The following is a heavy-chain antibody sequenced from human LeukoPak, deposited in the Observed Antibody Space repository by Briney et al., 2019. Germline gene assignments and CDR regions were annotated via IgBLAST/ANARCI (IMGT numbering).Heavy chain of an antibody. CDR3: ARDPPTLGGSDAFDI. V-gene: IGHV4-4*07. Sequence: SETPSLTCTVSGGSISSYYWSWIRQPAGKGLEWIGRIYTSGSTNYNPSLKSRVTMSVDTSKNQFSLKLSSVTAADTAVYYCARDPPTLGGSDAFDIWGQGTMVTVSS. CDR1: GGSISSYY. CDR2: IYTSGST. D-gene: IGHD3-16*01. J-gene: IGHJ3*02.